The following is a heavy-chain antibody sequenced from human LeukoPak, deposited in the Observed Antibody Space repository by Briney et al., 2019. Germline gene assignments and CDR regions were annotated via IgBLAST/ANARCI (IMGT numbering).Heavy chain of an antibody. CDR3: ARGMEREDIVATTEFDY. CDR2: IYHSGST. Sequence: SETLSLTCTVSGYSISSGYYWGWIRQPPGKGLEWIGSIYHSGSTYYNPSLKSRVTISVDTSENQFSLKLSSVTAADTAVYYCARGMEREDIVATTEFDYWGQGTLVTVSS. J-gene: IGHJ4*02. D-gene: IGHD5-12*01. CDR1: GYSISSGYY. V-gene: IGHV4-38-2*02.